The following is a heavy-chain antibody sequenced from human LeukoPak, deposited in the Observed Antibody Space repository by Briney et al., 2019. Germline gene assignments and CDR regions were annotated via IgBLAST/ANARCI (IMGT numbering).Heavy chain of an antibody. CDR2: IFYSGTT. CDR3: ARVTMVRGVWIDY. CDR1: GGSISSDDYW. D-gene: IGHD3-10*01. Sequence: SETLSLTCTVSGGSISSDDYWWGWIRQPPGRGLEWIGTIFYSGTTYYNPSLKSRVTISVDTSKNQFSLKLSSVTAADTAVYYCARVTMVRGVWIDYWGQGTLVTVSS. J-gene: IGHJ4*02. V-gene: IGHV4-39*07.